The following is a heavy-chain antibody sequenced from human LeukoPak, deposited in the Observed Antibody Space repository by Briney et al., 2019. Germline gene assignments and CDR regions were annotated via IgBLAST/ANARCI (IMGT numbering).Heavy chain of an antibody. J-gene: IGHJ4*02. CDR3: ARVSHIVVVTAGWYFDY. V-gene: IGHV3-30-3*01. Sequence: GGSLRLSCAASGFAFSSYAMHWVRQAPGKGLEWVAVISYDGSNKYYADSVKGRFTISRDNSKNTLYLQMNSLRAEDTAVYYCARVSHIVVVTAGWYFDYWGQGTLVTVSS. CDR1: GFAFSSYA. D-gene: IGHD2-21*02. CDR2: ISYDGSNK.